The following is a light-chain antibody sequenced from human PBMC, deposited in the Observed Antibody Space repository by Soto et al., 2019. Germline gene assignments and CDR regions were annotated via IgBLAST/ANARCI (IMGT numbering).Light chain of an antibody. J-gene: IGKJ5*01. V-gene: IGKV3-11*01. Sequence: EIVLTQSPATLSLSPRERATLSCRASQSVSSYLAWYQQKPGQAPRLLIYDASNRATGIPARFSGSGSGTDFTLTISSLEPEDFAVYYCQHRSNWPPITFGQGTRLEIK. CDR3: QHRSNWPPIT. CDR1: QSVSSY. CDR2: DAS.